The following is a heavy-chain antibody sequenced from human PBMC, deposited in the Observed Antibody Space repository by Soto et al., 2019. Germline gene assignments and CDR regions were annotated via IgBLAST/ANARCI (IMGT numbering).Heavy chain of an antibody. CDR2: MNPNSGNT. Sequence: ASVKVACRASGYTFCNYDISWVRQATGQGLECMGWMNPNSGNTGYAQKFQGRVSMTRNTSITTAYLELSSLRSDDTAIYYCARETGYDSSGYYFNPVRNAFDIWGQGTMVTVS. V-gene: IGHV1-8*01. J-gene: IGHJ3*02. D-gene: IGHD3-22*01. CDR3: ARETGYDSSGYYFNPVRNAFDI. CDR1: GYTFCNYD.